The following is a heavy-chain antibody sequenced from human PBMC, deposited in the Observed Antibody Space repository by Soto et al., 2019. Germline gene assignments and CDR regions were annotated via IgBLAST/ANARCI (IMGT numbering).Heavy chain of an antibody. J-gene: IGHJ4*02. CDR2: INHSGST. CDR1: GGAFSGYY. CDR3: ARGYGSNFDY. Sequence: QVQLQQWGAGLLKPSETLSLTCAVYGGAFSGYYWNWIRQPPGKGLEWIGEINHSGSTNYNPPLTRRVTTSVDTSKNQFSLRLSSVTAADTAVYYCARGYGSNFDYWGQGTLVTVSS. D-gene: IGHD6-13*01. V-gene: IGHV4-34*01.